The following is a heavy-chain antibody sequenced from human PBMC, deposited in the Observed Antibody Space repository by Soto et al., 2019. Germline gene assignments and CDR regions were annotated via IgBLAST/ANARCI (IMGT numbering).Heavy chain of an antibody. CDR1: GFSLSTSGVG. D-gene: IGHD2-15*01. CDR2: IYWDDDK. V-gene: IGHV2-5*02. J-gene: IGHJ4*02. Sequence: QITLKESGPTLVKPTQTRTLTCTFSGFSLSTSGVGVGWIRQPPGKALEWLALIYWDDDKRYSPSLKSRLTITKDTSKNQVVLTMTNMDPVDTATYYCAHRRSYCSGGSCYSGFDYWGQGTLVTVSS. CDR3: AHRRSYCSGGSCYSGFDY.